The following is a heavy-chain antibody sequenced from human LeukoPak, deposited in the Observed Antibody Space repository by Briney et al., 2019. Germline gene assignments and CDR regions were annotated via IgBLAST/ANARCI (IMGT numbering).Heavy chain of an antibody. CDR2: IKQDGSDK. V-gene: IGHV3-7*01. D-gene: IGHD1-26*01. CDR1: GFTFSNYY. Sequence: PGGSLRLSCAASGFTFSNYYMSWVRQAPGKGLEWVANIKQDGSDKFYVDSVKGRFTISRDNAANSLYLQMNSLRAEDTAVYFCEGDREVGATIHDYWGQGTLVTVSS. CDR3: EGDREVGATIHDY. J-gene: IGHJ4*02.